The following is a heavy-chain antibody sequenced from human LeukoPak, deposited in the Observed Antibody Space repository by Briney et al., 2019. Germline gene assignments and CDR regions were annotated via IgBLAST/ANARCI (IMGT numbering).Heavy chain of an antibody. CDR1: GGTFSSYA. CDR2: IIPILGIA. D-gene: IGHD2-21*02. V-gene: IGHV1-69*04. CDR3: ARDSVAECGGDCYVTGYFDY. Sequence: GASVKVSCKASGGTFSSYAISWVRQAPGQGLEWMGRIIPILGIANYAQKFQGRVTITRDTSASTAYMELSSLRSEDTAVYYCARDSVAECGGDCYVTGYFDYWGQGTLVTVSS. J-gene: IGHJ4*02.